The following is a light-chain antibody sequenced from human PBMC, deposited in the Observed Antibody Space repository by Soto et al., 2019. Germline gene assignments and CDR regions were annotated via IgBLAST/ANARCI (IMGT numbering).Light chain of an antibody. V-gene: IGLV2-14*01. CDR1: SSDVGRYKF. Sequence: QSVLAQPPSASGSPGQSVTISCTGTSSDVGRYKFVSWYQQHPGKAPKLMIYEVSYRPSGVSNRFSGSKSGNTASLTISGLQAEDEADYYCSSYTSSNTLEVFGFGTKLTV. CDR2: EVS. J-gene: IGLJ1*01. CDR3: SSYTSSNTLEV.